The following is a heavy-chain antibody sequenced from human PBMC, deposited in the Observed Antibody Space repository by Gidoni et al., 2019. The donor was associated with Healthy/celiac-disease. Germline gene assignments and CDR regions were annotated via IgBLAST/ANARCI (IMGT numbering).Heavy chain of an antibody. CDR2: ISSSSSYI. V-gene: IGHV3-21*01. CDR3: ARERDGYHEAFDY. CDR1: GFPFSSYS. D-gene: IGHD5-12*01. J-gene: IGHJ4*02. Sequence: EVQLVESGGGLVKPGGSLRLSCAASGFPFSSYSMNWVRQAPGKGLEWVSSISSSSSYIYYADSVKGRFTISRDNAKNSLYLQMNSLRAEDTAVYYCARERDGYHEAFDYWGQGTLVTVSS.